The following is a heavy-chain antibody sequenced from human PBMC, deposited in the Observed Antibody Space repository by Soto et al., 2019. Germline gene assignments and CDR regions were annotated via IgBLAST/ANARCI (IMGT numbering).Heavy chain of an antibody. CDR2: IYYSGST. D-gene: IGHD2-2*02. CDR1: GGSISSYY. V-gene: IGHV4-59*01. J-gene: IGHJ3*02. CDR3: ARVHDCSSTSCYRGDDAFDI. Sequence: SETLSLTCTVSGGSISSYYWSWIRQPPGKGLEWIGYIYYSGSTNYNPSLKSRVTISVDTSKNQFSLKLSSVTAADTAVYYCARVHDCSSTSCYRGDDAFDIWGQGTMVTVS.